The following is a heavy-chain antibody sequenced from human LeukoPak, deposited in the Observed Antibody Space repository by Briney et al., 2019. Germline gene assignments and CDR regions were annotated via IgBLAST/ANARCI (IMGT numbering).Heavy chain of an antibody. CDR1: GYTFTCYY. J-gene: IGHJ5*02. CDR2: INPNSGGT. Sequence: ASVKVSFKSSGYTFTCYYMHWVRQAPGQGLELMGFINPNSGGTNYAQKFQGRVTMTRETSISTAYMELSRLRSDDTAVYYCARVGDPEHHYGWLDPWGQGTLVTVSS. CDR3: ARVGDPEHHYGWLDP. D-gene: IGHD2-21*02. V-gene: IGHV1-2*02.